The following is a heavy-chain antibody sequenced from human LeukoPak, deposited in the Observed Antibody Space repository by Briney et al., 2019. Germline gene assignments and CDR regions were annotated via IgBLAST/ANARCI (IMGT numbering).Heavy chain of an antibody. D-gene: IGHD3-9*01. CDR1: GYTLTELS. CDR3: ATGLRYYDILTGYYTEFAY. CDR2: FDPEDGET. V-gene: IGHV1-24*01. J-gene: IGHJ4*02. Sequence: ASVKVSCKVSGYTLTELSMHWVRQAPGKGLEWMGGFDPEDGETIYAQKFQGRVTMTEDTSTDTAYMELSSLRSEDTAVYYCATGLRYYDILTGYYTEFAYWGQGTLVTVSS.